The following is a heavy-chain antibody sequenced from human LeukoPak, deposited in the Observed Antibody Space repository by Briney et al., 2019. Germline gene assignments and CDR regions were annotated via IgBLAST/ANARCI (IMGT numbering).Heavy chain of an antibody. D-gene: IGHD3-22*01. CDR2: IKQDGSEK. V-gene: IGHV3-7*01. Sequence: QPGGSLRLSCAASGFTFSSYWMSWVRQAPGKGLEWVANIKQDGSEKYYVDSVKGRFTISRDNAKNSLYLQMNSLRAEDTAVYYCARVGATYYYDSSGYRSVYFDYWGQGTLVTVSS. CDR1: GFTFSSYW. CDR3: ARVGATYYYDSSGYRSVYFDY. J-gene: IGHJ4*02.